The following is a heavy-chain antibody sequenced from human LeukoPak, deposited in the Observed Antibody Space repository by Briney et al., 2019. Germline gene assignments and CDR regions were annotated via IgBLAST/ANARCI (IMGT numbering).Heavy chain of an antibody. J-gene: IGHJ4*02. Sequence: GGSLRLSCAASGFTFGSYRMNWVRQAPGKGLEWVSSISSSSSYIDYADSVKGRFTISRDNAKNSLYLQMNSLRAEDTAVYYCARDEGSSENWNYAQYWGQGTLVTVSS. D-gene: IGHD1-7*01. V-gene: IGHV3-21*01. CDR1: GFTFGSYR. CDR2: ISSSSSYI. CDR3: ARDEGSSENWNYAQY.